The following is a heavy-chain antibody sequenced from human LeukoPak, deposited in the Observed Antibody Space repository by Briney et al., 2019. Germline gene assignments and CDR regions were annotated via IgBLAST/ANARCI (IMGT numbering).Heavy chain of an antibody. J-gene: IGHJ4*02. CDR1: GGSIRSYY. CDR3: ARDRGYSYAFDY. CDR2: IYTGGST. Sequence: PSETLSLTCTVSGGSIRSYYWSWIRQPAGKGLEWIGRIYTGGSTNYNPSLKSRVTISIDTSKNQFSLKLNSVTAADTAVYYCARDRGYSYAFDYWGQGTLVTVSS. V-gene: IGHV4-4*07. D-gene: IGHD5-18*01.